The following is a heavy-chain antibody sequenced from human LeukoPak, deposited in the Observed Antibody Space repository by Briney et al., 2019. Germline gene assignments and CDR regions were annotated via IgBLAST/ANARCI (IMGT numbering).Heavy chain of an antibody. CDR2: ISYDGSNK. CDR3: GILQIVPVAMPFDY. CDR1: GFTFSSYG. V-gene: IGHV3-30*19. Sequence: GGSLRLSCAASGFTFSSYGMHWVRQAPGKGLEWVAVISYDGSNKYYADSVKGRFTISRDNSKNTLYLQMNSLRAEDTAVYYCGILQIVPVAMPFDYWGQGTLVTVSS. J-gene: IGHJ4*02. D-gene: IGHD2-2*01.